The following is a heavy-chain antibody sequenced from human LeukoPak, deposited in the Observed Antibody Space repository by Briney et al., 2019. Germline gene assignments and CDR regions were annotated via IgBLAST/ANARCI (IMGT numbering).Heavy chain of an antibody. D-gene: IGHD3-3*01. CDR1: GDTFTSYD. Sequence: ASVRVSCKTSGDTFTSYDITWVRQAPGQGLEWMGYISTYNYNTHHSQKFQGRVFMSTDSSSGTAYMDLQSLTSDDTAVYYCARHMREFWSRRQPGDAFDIWGQGTMVTVSS. CDR2: ISTYNYNT. J-gene: IGHJ3*02. CDR3: ARHMREFWSRRQPGDAFDI. V-gene: IGHV1-18*01.